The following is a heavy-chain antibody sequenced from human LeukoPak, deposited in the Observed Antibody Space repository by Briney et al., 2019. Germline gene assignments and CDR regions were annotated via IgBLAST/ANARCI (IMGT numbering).Heavy chain of an antibody. CDR1: GFTFTSYV. Sequence: GGSLRLSCAASGFTFTSYVMSWVRQAPGKGLEWVSAVSGGGSSTYYADSVQDRFTISRDNSKNTLYLQMNSLRAEDTALYYCARDRRWYFDLWGRGTLVTVSS. V-gene: IGHV3-23*01. CDR3: ARDRRWYFDL. CDR2: VSGGGSST. J-gene: IGHJ2*01.